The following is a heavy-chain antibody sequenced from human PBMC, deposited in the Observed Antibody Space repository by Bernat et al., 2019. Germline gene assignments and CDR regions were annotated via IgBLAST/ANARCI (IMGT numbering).Heavy chain of an antibody. Sequence: QVQLQESGPGLVKPSETLSLTCTVSGGSISSYYWSWIRQPPGKGLEWIGYIYYSGSTNYNPSLKSRVTISEDTSKNQFSLKLSSVTAADTAVYYCARLMTTVTDYYGMDVWGQGTTVTVSS. V-gene: IGHV4-59*08. J-gene: IGHJ6*02. CDR1: GGSISSYY. CDR3: ARLMTTVTDYYGMDV. D-gene: IGHD4-17*01. CDR2: IYYSGST.